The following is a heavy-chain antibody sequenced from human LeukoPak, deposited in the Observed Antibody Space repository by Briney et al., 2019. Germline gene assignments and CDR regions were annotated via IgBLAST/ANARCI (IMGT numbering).Heavy chain of an antibody. D-gene: IGHD6-13*01. CDR2: IHYSGST. CDR3: ARRVHSSSWSSYFDY. CDR1: GGSINSYY. J-gene: IGHJ4*02. V-gene: IGHV4-59*01. Sequence: SETLSLTCTVSGGSINSYYWSWIRQPPGRGLEWVGYIHYSGSTSYNPSLRSRVTISVDKSKNQFFLKLSSVTATDTAVYYCARRVHSSSWSSYFDYWGRKPWSPSPQ.